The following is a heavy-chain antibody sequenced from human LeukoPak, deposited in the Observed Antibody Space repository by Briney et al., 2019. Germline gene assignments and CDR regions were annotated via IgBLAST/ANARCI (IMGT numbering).Heavy chain of an antibody. CDR2: ISGSGGST. CDR3: AREVTGYYDSSGYSFPYYFDY. V-gene: IGHV3-23*01. CDR1: GFTFSSYV. D-gene: IGHD3-22*01. Sequence: RPGGSLRLSCSASGFTFSSYVMSWVRQAPGKGLEWVSAISGSGGSTYYADSVKGRFTISRDNSKNTLYLQMNSVRAEDTAVYYCAREVTGYYDSSGYSFPYYFDYWGQGTLVTVSS. J-gene: IGHJ4*02.